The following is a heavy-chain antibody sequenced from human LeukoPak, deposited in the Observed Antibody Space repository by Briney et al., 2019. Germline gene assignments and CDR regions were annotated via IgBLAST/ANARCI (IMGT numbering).Heavy chain of an antibody. Sequence: GRSLRLSCAASGFTFSTYDMHWVRQAPGKGLEWVSFIRYDGSDKLYADSVKGRFTVSRDNSKNTLYLQMNSLRPEDTAVYYCAKRGGSYIGYFDYWGQGTLVTVSS. CDR2: IRYDGSDK. CDR1: GFTFSTYD. J-gene: IGHJ4*02. V-gene: IGHV3-30*02. CDR3: AKRGGSYIGYFDY. D-gene: IGHD1-26*01.